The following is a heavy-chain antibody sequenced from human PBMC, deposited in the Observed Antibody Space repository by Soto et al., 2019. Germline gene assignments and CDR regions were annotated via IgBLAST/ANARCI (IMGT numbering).Heavy chain of an antibody. V-gene: IGHV4-34*01. CDR2: INHSGST. J-gene: IGHJ4*02. CDR1: GGSFSGYY. Sequence: LSLTCAVYGGSFSGYYWSWIRQPPGKGLEWIGEINHSGSTNYNPSLKSRVTISVDTSKNQFSLKLSSVTAADTAVYYCARGPLGKRLRPRYFDYWGQGTLVTVSS. D-gene: IGHD4-17*01. CDR3: ARGPLGKRLRPRYFDY.